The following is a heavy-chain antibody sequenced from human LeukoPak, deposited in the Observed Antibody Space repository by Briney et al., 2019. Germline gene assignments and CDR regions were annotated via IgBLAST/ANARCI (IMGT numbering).Heavy chain of an antibody. D-gene: IGHD3-10*01. J-gene: IGHJ4*02. Sequence: GGSLRLSCAASGFSFSDYSMTWVRRAPGKGLEWVSSISSSSTYIHYADSVKGRFTISRDNGKNSLYLQMSSLRTEDIALYYCAKDMGDYSGSGSYPLFHYWGQGTLVTVSS. CDR1: GFSFSDYS. CDR2: ISSSSTYI. V-gene: IGHV3-21*04. CDR3: AKDMGDYSGSGSYPLFHY.